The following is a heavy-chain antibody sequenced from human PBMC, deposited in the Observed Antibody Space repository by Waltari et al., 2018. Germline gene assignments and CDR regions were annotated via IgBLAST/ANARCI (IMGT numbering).Heavy chain of an antibody. V-gene: IGHV3-53*01. CDR3: ARAGLGSPSQWLQVLDS. D-gene: IGHD6-19*01. J-gene: IGHJ4*02. CDR2: IYATGDT. CDR1: GFKVSYNY. Sequence: EVQLVESGGALIQPGGSLRLSCAASGFKVSYNYMSWVRQVPGKGPEWVSVIYATGDTYYADSVRGRFTIARDTSKNTVYLQMDSRGAADTAVYYCARAGLGSPSQWLQVLDSWGQGTLVTVSA.